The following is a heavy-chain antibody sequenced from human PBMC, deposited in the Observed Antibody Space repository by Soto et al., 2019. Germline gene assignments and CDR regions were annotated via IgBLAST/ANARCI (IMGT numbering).Heavy chain of an antibody. CDR3: ARHLTRGGQWLVPYYYYGMDI. D-gene: IGHD6-19*01. Sequence: PSETLSLTCTVSGGSISSSSYYWGWIRQPPGKGLEWIGSIYYSGSTYYNPSLKSRVTISVDTSKNQFSLKLSSVTAAGTAVYYCARHLTRGGQWLVPYYYYGMDIWGQGTTVTVSS. CDR1: GGSISSSSYY. V-gene: IGHV4-39*01. J-gene: IGHJ6*02. CDR2: IYYSGST.